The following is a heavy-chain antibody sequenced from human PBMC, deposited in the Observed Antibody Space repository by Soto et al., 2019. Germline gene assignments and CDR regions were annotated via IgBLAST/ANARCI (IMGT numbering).Heavy chain of an antibody. CDR1: GFTFSSYA. CDR3: ARGLRGISFYGMDV. J-gene: IGHJ6*02. D-gene: IGHD3-16*01. V-gene: IGHV3-23*01. CDR2: ISDSGGST. Sequence: GGSLRLSCAASGFTFSSYAMSWVRQAPGKGLEWVSAISDSGGSTYYADSVKGRFTISRDNSKNTLYLQMNSLRDEDTAVYYCARGLRGISFYGMDVWGQGTTVTVSS.